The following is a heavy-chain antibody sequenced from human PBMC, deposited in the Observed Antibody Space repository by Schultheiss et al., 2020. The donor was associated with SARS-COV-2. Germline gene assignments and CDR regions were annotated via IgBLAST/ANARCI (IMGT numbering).Heavy chain of an antibody. CDR1: GFTFSSYW. Sequence: GSLRLSCAASGFTFSSYWMSWVRQAPGKGLEWVANIKQDGSEKYYVDSVKGRFTISRDNAKNSLYLQMNSLRAEDTAVYYCARDQGGSRYYYYMDVWGKGTTVTVSS. CDR2: IKQDGSEK. J-gene: IGHJ6*03. V-gene: IGHV3-7*04. D-gene: IGHD2-2*01. CDR3: ARDQGGSRYYYYMDV.